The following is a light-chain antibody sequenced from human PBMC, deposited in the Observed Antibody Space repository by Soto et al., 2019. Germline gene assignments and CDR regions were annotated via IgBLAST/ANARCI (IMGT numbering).Light chain of an antibody. CDR3: SSYTCSSTLIHV. Sequence: QSALTQPASVSGSPGQSITISGTGTSSDVGGYNYVSWYQQHPGKAPKLMIYDVSNRPSGVSNRFSGSQSGNTASLTISGLQAEDEADYYCSSYTCSSTLIHVFGTGTKLTVL. V-gene: IGLV2-14*01. J-gene: IGLJ1*01. CDR1: SSDVGGYNY. CDR2: DVS.